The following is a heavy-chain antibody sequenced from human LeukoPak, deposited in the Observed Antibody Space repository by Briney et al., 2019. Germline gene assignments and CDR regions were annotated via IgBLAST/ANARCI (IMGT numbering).Heavy chain of an antibody. CDR1: GYTFTSYC. Sequence: GASVKVSCKASGYTFTSYCISWVRQAPGQGLEWVAWINADNGNTNYAHKLQGRVTMTTDTSTSTAYMERGSRRSDDTAVYYCGREVGYGDLFDYWGQGTLVTVSS. CDR2: INADNGNT. D-gene: IGHD4-17*01. CDR3: GREVGYGDLFDY. J-gene: IGHJ4*02. V-gene: IGHV1-18*01.